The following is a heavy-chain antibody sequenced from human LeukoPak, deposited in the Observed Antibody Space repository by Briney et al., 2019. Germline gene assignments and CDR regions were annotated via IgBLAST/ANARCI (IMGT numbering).Heavy chain of an antibody. V-gene: IGHV1-18*01. D-gene: IGHD6-6*01. CDR1: GYTFTTYG. CDR2: ISPYNGNT. J-gene: IGHJ3*02. Sequence: ASVKVSCKASGYTFTTYGINWVRQAPGQGLEWMGWISPYNGNTNYAQKLQGRVTMTTDTSTSTAYMELRSLRSDDTAMYYCARVLNQDTSMTPRPDHDAFDIWGQGTMVTVSS. CDR3: ARVLNQDTSMTPRPDHDAFDI.